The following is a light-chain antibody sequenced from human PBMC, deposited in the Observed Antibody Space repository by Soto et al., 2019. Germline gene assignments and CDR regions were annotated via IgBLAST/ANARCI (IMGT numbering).Light chain of an antibody. J-gene: IGKJ5*01. V-gene: IGKV3-15*01. Sequence: EIVMTQSPATLSVSPGERLALSCSASQSVSSNLAWYQQKPVQAPRLLIFGASTRATGIPARFSGSGSGTEFTLTISSLQSEDFAVYYCQQYNKWPPITFGQGTRLEI. CDR2: GAS. CDR3: QQYNKWPPIT. CDR1: QSVSSN.